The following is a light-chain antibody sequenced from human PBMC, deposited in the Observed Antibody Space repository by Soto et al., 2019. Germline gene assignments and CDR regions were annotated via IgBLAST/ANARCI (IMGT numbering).Light chain of an antibody. CDR2: GAS. V-gene: IGKV3-20*01. J-gene: IGKJ2*01. CDR1: QSVSFSY. CDR3: QQYVSSPGT. Sequence: EIVLTQSPGTLSLSPGERATLSCWASQSVSFSYLAWYQQKPGQAPRLLIYGASSRAAGIPNRFSGSGSGTDFTLTISRLEPEDFAVYYCQQYVSSPGTFGQGTKLEIK.